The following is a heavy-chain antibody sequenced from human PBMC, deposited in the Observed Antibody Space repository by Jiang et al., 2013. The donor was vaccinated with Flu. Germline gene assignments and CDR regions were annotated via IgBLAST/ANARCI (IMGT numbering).Heavy chain of an antibody. Sequence: QGLEWMGWISAYNGNTNYAQKLQGRVTMTTDTSTSTAYMELRSLRSDDTAVYYCARRGYTYDFDYWGQGTLVTVSS. CDR3: ARRGYTYDFDY. V-gene: IGHV1-18*01. D-gene: IGHD5-18*01. J-gene: IGHJ4*02. CDR2: ISAYNGNT.